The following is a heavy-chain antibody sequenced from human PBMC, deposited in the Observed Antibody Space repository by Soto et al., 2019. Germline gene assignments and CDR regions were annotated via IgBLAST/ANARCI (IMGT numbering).Heavy chain of an antibody. Sequence: EVQLVESGGGLVQPGGSLRLSCAASGFSFTNNWMHWVRRVPGRGLVWVSRINTDGSERDYVDTVKGRFTISRDNAKKTLYLQMNRLRVEDTAVYYCARDGEGFWGQGTLVTVSS. CDR1: GFSFTNNW. V-gene: IGHV3-74*01. D-gene: IGHD2-21*01. J-gene: IGHJ4*02. CDR3: ARDGEGF. CDR2: INTDGSER.